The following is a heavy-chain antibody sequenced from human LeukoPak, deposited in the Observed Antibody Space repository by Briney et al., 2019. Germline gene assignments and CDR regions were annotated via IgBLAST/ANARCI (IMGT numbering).Heavy chain of an antibody. CDR3: ARGCPDYGDYECDWFDP. J-gene: IGHJ5*02. CDR2: INSDGSST. V-gene: IGHV3-74*01. Sequence: AGGSLRLSCAASGFTFSSYWTHWVRQAPGKGLVWVSRINSDGSSTSYADSVKGRFTISRDNAKNTLYLQMNSLRAEDTAVYYCARGCPDYGDYECDWFDPWGQGTLVTVSS. CDR1: GFTFSSYW. D-gene: IGHD4-17*01.